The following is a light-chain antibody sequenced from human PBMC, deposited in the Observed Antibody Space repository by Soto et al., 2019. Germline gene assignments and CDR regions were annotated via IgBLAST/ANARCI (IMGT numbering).Light chain of an antibody. CDR2: LGS. CDR1: QNLLYTNLNDY. V-gene: IGKV2-28*01. Sequence: DIVMTQSPLSLPVTPGESASISCSSSQNLLYTNLNDYFDWYLQKPGHSPHRLIYLGSNRASGGPDRFSGSGSGXDFTLKISRVEAEDAGVYYCMQALQTPWTLGQGTKV. CDR3: MQALQTPWT. J-gene: IGKJ1*01.